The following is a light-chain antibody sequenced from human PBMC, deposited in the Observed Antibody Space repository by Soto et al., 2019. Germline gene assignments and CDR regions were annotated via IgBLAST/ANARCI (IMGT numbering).Light chain of an antibody. J-gene: IGLJ2*01. V-gene: IGLV2-14*01. CDR2: EVS. CDR1: SSDVGGYNY. Sequence: QSALTQPASVSGSPGQSITISCTGTSSDVGGYNYVSWYQHHPGKTPKLMIYEVSNRPSGVSNRFAGSKSGNKASLTISGLHAEDEADYYCSSYTSSSTLVFGGGTKVTVL. CDR3: SSYTSSSTLV.